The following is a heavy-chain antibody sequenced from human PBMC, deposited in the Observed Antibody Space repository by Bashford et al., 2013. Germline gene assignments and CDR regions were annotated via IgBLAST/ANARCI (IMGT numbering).Heavy chain of an antibody. V-gene: IGHV3-33*03. CDR2: IWYDGSNK. CDR3: AKWRATASVLHS. D-gene: IGHD4/OR15-4a*01. CDR1: GFTFSSYG. J-gene: IGHJ5*02. Sequence: GGSLRLSCAASGFTFSSYGMHWVRQAPGKGLEWVAVIWYDGSNKYYADSVKGRFTISRDDSKSVAYLQMDSLRSADTAVYYCAKWRATASVLHSWGQGILVTVSS.